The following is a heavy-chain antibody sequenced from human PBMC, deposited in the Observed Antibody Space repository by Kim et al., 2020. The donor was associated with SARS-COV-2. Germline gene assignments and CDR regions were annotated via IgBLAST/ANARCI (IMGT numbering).Heavy chain of an antibody. CDR3: ARVGYSYGLHFDY. D-gene: IGHD5-18*01. J-gene: IGHJ4*02. V-gene: IGHV4-59*01. Sequence: PSPKSRVTISVDTSKNQFSLKLSSVTAADTAVYYCARVGYSYGLHFDYWGQGTLVTVSS.